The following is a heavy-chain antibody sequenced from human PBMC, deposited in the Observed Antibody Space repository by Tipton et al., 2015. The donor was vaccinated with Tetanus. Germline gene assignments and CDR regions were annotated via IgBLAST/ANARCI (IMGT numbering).Heavy chain of an antibody. Sequence: QLVQSGGGLLQPGGSLRLSCVASGFTFSNYAFNWVRQAPGKGLEWVSSVGTSASNTYYADSVKGRCTISRDNSKNTVVLHVTSLRGEDTAVYHCARVKVSVYGPHVHYFLDSWGQGTLVTVSS. CDR2: VGTSASNT. J-gene: IGHJ4*02. D-gene: IGHD2-8*01. V-gene: IGHV3-23*04. CDR1: GFTFSNYA. CDR3: ARVKVSVYGPHVHYFLDS.